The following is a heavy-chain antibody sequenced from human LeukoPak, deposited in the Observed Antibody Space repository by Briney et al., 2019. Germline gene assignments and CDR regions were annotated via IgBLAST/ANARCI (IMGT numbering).Heavy chain of an antibody. CDR1: GFTFSSYW. V-gene: IGHV3-21*01. D-gene: IGHD3-22*01. CDR2: ITTSSSYI. Sequence: GGSLRLSCAASGFTFSSYWMSWVRQAPGKGLEWVSSITTSSSYIYYADSVKGRFTISRDNAKNSLYLQMNGLRGEDTAVYYCATGGVHYYDSSADYWGQGTLVTVSS. CDR3: ATGGVHYYDSSADY. J-gene: IGHJ4*02.